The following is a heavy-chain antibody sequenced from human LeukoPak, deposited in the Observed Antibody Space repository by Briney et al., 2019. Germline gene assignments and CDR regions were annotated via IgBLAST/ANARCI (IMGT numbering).Heavy chain of an antibody. V-gene: IGHV3-33*06. Sequence: GGSLRLSCAASGFTFNNYGMHWVRQAPGKGLEWMALIWYDGSNKYYADSVKGRFTISRDNSKNTLYLQMNSLRAEDTAVYYCAKAGIAVAGADFDYWGQGTLVTVSS. CDR2: IWYDGSNK. CDR3: AKAGIAVAGADFDY. J-gene: IGHJ4*02. D-gene: IGHD6-19*01. CDR1: GFTFNNYG.